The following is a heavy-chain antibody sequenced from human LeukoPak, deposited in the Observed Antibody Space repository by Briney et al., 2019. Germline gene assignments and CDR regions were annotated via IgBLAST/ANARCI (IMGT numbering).Heavy chain of an antibody. CDR1: RLTFSSYS. CDR2: ISSSSSYI. D-gene: IGHD3-16*01. Sequence: PGGSLRLSCAPSRLTFSSYSMNWVRQAPGEGVWWVSSISSSSSYIYYADSVQSTFTISRDNAKNSLYLQMTSLRADDTAVSYCARDGGIRRPQPYSYMDVWGKGTTVTVSS. V-gene: IGHV3-21*01. CDR3: ARDGGIRRPQPYSYMDV. J-gene: IGHJ6*03.